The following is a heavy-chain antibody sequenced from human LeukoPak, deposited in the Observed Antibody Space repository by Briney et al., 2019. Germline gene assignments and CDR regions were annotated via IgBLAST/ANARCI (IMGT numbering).Heavy chain of an antibody. CDR1: GFTFSSYS. CDR3: ARPRNGPWRGPWDY. J-gene: IGHJ4*02. D-gene: IGHD2-8*01. CDR2: ITSSSNTI. Sequence: GSLRLSCAASGFTFSSYSMTWVRQAPGKGLEWVSYITSSSNTIYYADSVKGRFTISRDNAKTSLYPQMNSLRAEDTAVYYCARPRNGPWRGPWDYWGQGTLVTVSS. V-gene: IGHV3-48*01.